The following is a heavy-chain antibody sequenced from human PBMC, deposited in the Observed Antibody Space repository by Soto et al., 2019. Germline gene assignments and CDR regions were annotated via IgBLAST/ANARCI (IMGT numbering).Heavy chain of an antibody. CDR2: IYSAGNT. CDR1: GFTVSSNY. J-gene: IGHJ6*02. D-gene: IGHD1-26*01. V-gene: IGHV3-66*01. Sequence: GGSLRLSCATSGFTVSSNYMSWVRPAPGKGLEWISIIYSAGNTYYADSMKGRFTISRDNSKNTLYLQMNSLGAEDTAVYYCARDFVVGGPTINYYYGMDVWGQGTTVTVSS. CDR3: ARDFVVGGPTINYYYGMDV.